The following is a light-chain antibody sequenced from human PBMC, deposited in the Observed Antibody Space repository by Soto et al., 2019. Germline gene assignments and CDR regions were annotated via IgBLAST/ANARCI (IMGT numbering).Light chain of an antibody. Sequence: DIQMTQSPSTLSASVGDRVTITCRASQSISTWLAWYQQKLGKAPKLLIYRASGLGSGVPSRFSGSGSGTKFTLTISSLQPDDFATYYCQQYNSYPLTCVGGTKVELK. V-gene: IGKV1-5*03. CDR2: RAS. CDR3: QQYNSYPLT. CDR1: QSISTW. J-gene: IGKJ4*01.